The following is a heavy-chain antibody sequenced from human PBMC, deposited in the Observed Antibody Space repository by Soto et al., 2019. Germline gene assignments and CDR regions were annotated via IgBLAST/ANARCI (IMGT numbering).Heavy chain of an antibody. Sequence: QVQLVQSGAEEKKPGASVKVSCKASGYTFTSYAMHWVRQAPGQRLEWMGWINAGNGNTKYSQKFQGRVTITRDTSASTAYMELRRLKSEETAVYYCARSIVVVTALDYWGQGTLVTVSS. CDR1: GYTFTSYA. D-gene: IGHD2-21*02. J-gene: IGHJ4*02. CDR3: ARSIVVVTALDY. V-gene: IGHV1-3*05. CDR2: INAGNGNT.